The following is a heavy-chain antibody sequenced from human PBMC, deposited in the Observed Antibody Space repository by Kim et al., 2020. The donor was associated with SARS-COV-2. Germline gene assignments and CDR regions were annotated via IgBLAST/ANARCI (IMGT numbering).Heavy chain of an antibody. CDR3: ARAPRYSVSSDYFDS. CDR2: ISSSSGYI. V-gene: IGHV3-21*06. CDR1: GFTFSSFG. Sequence: GGSLRLSCAASGFTFSSFGMNWVRQAPGRGLEWVSSISSSSGYIYYADSVEGRFTIFRDNAENSLFLQMDSLRAEDTAVYYCARAPRYSVSSDYFDSWGQGTLVTVSS. D-gene: IGHD5-12*01. J-gene: IGHJ4*02.